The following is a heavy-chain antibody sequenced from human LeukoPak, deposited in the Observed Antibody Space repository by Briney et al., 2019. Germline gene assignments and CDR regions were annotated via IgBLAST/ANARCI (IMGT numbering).Heavy chain of an antibody. CDR2: FDPEDGET. CDR1: GYTLTELS. D-gene: IGHD5-18*01. V-gene: IGHV1-24*01. CDR3: ATRGGSASYGYPHFDY. Sequence: ASVKVSCKVSGYTLTELSMHWVRQAPGKGLEWMGGFDPEDGETIYAQKFQGRVTMTEDTSTDTAYMELSSLRSEDTAVYYCATRGGSASYGYPHFDYWGQGTLVTVSS. J-gene: IGHJ4*02.